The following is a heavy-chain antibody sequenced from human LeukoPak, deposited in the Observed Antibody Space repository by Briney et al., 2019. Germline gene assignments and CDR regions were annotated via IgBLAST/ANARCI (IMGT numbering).Heavy chain of an antibody. J-gene: IGHJ4*02. Sequence: ASVKVSCKASGYTFTGYYMHWVRQAPGQGLEWMGWINSNSGGTNYAQKFQGRVTMTRDTSISTAYMELSRLRSDDTAVYYCARSSITGTKYYFDYWGQGTLVTVSS. V-gene: IGHV1-2*02. D-gene: IGHD1-7*01. CDR3: ARSSITGTKYYFDY. CDR2: INSNSGGT. CDR1: GYTFTGYY.